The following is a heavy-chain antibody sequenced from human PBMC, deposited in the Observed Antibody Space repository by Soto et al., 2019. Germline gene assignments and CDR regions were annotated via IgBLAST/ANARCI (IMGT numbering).Heavy chain of an antibody. CDR1: GYTFTSYD. J-gene: IGHJ6*03. Sequence: GASVKVSCKASGYTFTSYDINWVRQATGQGLEWMGWMNPNSGNTGYAQKFQGRVTMTRNTSISTAYMELSSLRSEDTAVYYCARGPSTYYDFWSGYSVYYYYYLDVPGKGTTVTVSS. CDR3: ARGPSTYYDFWSGYSVYYYYYLDV. CDR2: MNPNSGNT. V-gene: IGHV1-8*01. D-gene: IGHD3-3*01.